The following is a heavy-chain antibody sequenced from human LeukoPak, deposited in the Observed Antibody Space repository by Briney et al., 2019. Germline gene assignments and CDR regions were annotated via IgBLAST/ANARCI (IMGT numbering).Heavy chain of an antibody. CDR3: TKGRVATVGGAKYAMDV. V-gene: IGHV3-43*02. Sequence: GGSLRLSCAASGFIFDDYAMHWVRQAPGRGLEWVSLITGDGAGTYYEDSVRGRFTISRDNSKNSLYLIMNSLRTEDTALYYCTKGRVATVGGAKYAMDVWGQGTTVTVSS. D-gene: IGHD5-12*01. CDR1: GFIFDDYA. J-gene: IGHJ6*02. CDR2: ITGDGAGT.